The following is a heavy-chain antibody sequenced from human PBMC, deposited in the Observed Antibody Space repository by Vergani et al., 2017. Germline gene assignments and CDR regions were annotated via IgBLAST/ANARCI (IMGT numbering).Heavy chain of an antibody. CDR1: GDSMKNEDFH. Sequence: QVVLQESGPGLVKASQTLSLTCTVSGDSMKNEDFHWSWIRHRPGKGLEWIGYISHTGSAYYNPSLKGRGILLVDTSKNRFSLTMISVTDADAADYFCDRRGEYDPLTGKTNYFDPWGQGTLVTVSS. J-gene: IGHJ5*02. CDR3: DRRGEYDPLTGKTNYFDP. D-gene: IGHD3-9*01. V-gene: IGHV4-30-4*01. CDR2: ISHTGSA.